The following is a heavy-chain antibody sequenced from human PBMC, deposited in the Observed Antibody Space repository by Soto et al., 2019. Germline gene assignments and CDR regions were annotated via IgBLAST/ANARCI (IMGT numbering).Heavy chain of an antibody. CDR3: ARESRLYGSGKDHYYYYYYMDV. D-gene: IGHD3-10*01. J-gene: IGHJ6*03. CDR1: GGSISSYY. V-gene: IGHV4-59*01. CDR2: IYYSGST. Sequence: SETLSLTCTVSGGSISSYYWSWIRQPPGKGLEWIGYIYYSGSTNYNPSLKSRVTISVDTSKNQFSLKLSSVTAADTAVYYCARESRLYGSGKDHYYYYYYMDVWGKGTTVTVSS.